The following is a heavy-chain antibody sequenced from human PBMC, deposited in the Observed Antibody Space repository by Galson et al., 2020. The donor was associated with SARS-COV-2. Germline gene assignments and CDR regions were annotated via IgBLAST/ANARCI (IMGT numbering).Heavy chain of an antibody. D-gene: IGHD6-19*01. V-gene: IGHV2-70*11. Sequence: SGPTLVQPTQTLTLTCTFSGFSLSPSGMCVSWIRQPPGTALERLARIDWDDAKYYSTSLKTRLTISKDTSKNQVVLTMTNVDPVDTATYYCARSHIAGAGASNYYWGQGTLVAVSS. CDR1: GFSLSPSGMC. CDR3: ARSHIAGAGASNYY. J-gene: IGHJ4*02. CDR2: IDWDDAK.